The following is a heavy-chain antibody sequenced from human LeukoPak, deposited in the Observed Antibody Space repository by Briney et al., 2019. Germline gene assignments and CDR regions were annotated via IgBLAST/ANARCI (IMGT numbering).Heavy chain of an antibody. CDR1: GFTFSSYA. CDR2: ISGSGGST. CDR3: AKRGSSSGYPLPADY. V-gene: IGHV3-23*01. Sequence: PGGSLRLSCAASGFTFSSYAMSWVRQAPGKGLEWVSAISGSGGSTYYADSVKGRFTISRDNSKNTLYLQMNSLRAEDTAVYYCAKRGSSSGYPLPADYWGQGTLVTVSS. J-gene: IGHJ4*02. D-gene: IGHD3-3*01.